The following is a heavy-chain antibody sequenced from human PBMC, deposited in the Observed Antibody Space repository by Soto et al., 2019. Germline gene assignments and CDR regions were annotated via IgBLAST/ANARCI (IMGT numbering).Heavy chain of an antibody. CDR3: VRGTNDWPGMDY. V-gene: IGHV3-74*01. CDR1: GFTFSNYW. D-gene: IGHD3-9*01. J-gene: IGHJ4*02. Sequence: GSLRLSCAGSGFTFSNYWIHWVRQAPGKVLVWVARANPDGTSTNYADSVEGRFTVSRDNAKNTLFLQMNSLRAEDTAVYFCVRGTNDWPGMDYWGQGTLVTVSS. CDR2: ANPDGTST.